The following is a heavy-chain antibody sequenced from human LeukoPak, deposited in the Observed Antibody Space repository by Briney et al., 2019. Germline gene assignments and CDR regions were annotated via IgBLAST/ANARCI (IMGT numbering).Heavy chain of an antibody. CDR1: GFTFSSFR. CDR2: IKSKTAGGTI. J-gene: IGHJ4*02. Sequence: GGSLRLSCAASGFTFSSFRINWVRQAPGKGLEWVGRIKSKTAGGTIDYAAPVKGRFTISRDDSKNTLYLQMNSLKTEDTAVYYCTTGESMVGSTIHIRWADWGQGTLVTVSS. V-gene: IGHV3-15*01. CDR3: TTGESMVGSTIHIRWAD. D-gene: IGHD1-26*01.